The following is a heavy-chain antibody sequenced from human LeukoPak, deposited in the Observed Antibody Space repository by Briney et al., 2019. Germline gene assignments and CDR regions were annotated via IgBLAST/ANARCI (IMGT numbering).Heavy chain of an antibody. J-gene: IGHJ4*02. Sequence: GGSLRLSCVGSGYDFKRYSMNWVRQAPGKGLEWISYITSSSSSIFYAASVRGRFTISRDNAMNSMYLQMNFLRDEDTAVYYCTRGGSYFEKWGQGSLVTVTS. CDR1: GYDFKRYS. V-gene: IGHV3-48*02. CDR2: ITSSSSSI. CDR3: TRGGSYFEK. D-gene: IGHD3-10*01.